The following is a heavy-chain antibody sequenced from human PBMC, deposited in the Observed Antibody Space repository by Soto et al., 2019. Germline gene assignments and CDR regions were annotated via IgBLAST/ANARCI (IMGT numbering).Heavy chain of an antibody. CDR1: GGSISSGDYY. D-gene: IGHD6-13*01. Sequence: TLSLTGTVSGGSISSGDYYWSWIRQPPGKGLEWIGYIYYSGSTYYNPSLKSRVTISVDTSKNQFSLKLSSVTAADTAVYYCARLTLAAAGTWSYYYYGMDVWGQGTTVTVSS. V-gene: IGHV4-30-4*01. J-gene: IGHJ6*02. CDR2: IYYSGST. CDR3: ARLTLAAAGTWSYYYYGMDV.